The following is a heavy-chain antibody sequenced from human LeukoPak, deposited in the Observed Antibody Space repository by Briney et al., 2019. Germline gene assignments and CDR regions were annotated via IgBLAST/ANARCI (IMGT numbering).Heavy chain of an antibody. CDR1: GFTFSSYS. Sequence: GGSLTLSCAASGFTFSSYSMNWVRQAPGKGLEWVSSISSSSSYIYYADSVKGRFTISRDNAKNSLYLQMNSLRAEDTAVYYCARGTFGDAFDIWGQGTMVTVSS. J-gene: IGHJ3*02. CDR2: ISSSSSYI. D-gene: IGHD3-16*01. V-gene: IGHV3-21*01. CDR3: ARGTFGDAFDI.